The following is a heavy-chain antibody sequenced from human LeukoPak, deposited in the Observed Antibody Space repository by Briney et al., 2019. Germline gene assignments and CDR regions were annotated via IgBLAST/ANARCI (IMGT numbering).Heavy chain of an antibody. Sequence: GGSLRLSCAASGFTFSSYSMNWVRQAPGKGLVWVSRLNSDGSSTRCADSVKGRFTISRDNAKNTLYLQMNSLRVEDTAVYYCVRGDYSNYDFDYWGQGTLVTVSS. D-gene: IGHD4-11*01. CDR1: GFTFSSYS. CDR2: LNSDGSST. J-gene: IGHJ4*02. V-gene: IGHV3-74*01. CDR3: VRGDYSNYDFDY.